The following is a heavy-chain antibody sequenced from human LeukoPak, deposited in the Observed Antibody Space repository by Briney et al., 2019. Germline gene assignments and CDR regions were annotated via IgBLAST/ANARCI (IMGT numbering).Heavy chain of an antibody. CDR2: IYYSGST. CDR1: GGSISSSSYY. CDR3: ARARAAAGYGGTFDY. D-gene: IGHD6-13*01. Sequence: SETLSLTCTVSGGSISSSSYYWGWIRQPPGKGLEWIGSIYYSGSTYYNPSLKSRVTISVDTSKNQFSLKLSSVTAADTAVYYCARARAAAGYGGTFDYWGQGTLVTVSS. J-gene: IGHJ4*02. V-gene: IGHV4-39*07.